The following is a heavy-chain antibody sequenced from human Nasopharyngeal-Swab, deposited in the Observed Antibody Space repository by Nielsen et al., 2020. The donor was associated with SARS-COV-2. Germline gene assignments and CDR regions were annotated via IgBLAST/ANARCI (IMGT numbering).Heavy chain of an antibody. D-gene: IGHD3-10*01. CDR2: IIPILCIA. J-gene: IGHJ6*02. CDR3: APSYGSGMRDYYYYGMDV. Sequence: SVTVSCKASGGTFRSYAISCVRQAPGQGLEWMGRIIPILCIANYAQKLQGRVTITADKSTSTAYMELSSLRSEDTAVYYRAPSYGSGMRDYYYYGMDVWGQGTTVTVSS. CDR1: GGTFRSYA. V-gene: IGHV1-69*04.